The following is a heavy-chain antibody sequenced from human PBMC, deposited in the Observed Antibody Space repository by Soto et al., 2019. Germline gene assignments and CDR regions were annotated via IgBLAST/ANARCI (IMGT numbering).Heavy chain of an antibody. V-gene: IGHV3-23*01. Sequence: GWAVILSCSASAFNFCSYALSGVRPAPGKGLDGFSTISGSDGKTFYADSVKGRFSISRDTSQNTLSLQMNSLRDDDTAIYYCERWSYLDYWGQGTRVTVSS. CDR2: ISGSDGKT. J-gene: IGHJ4*02. CDR3: ERWSYLDY. CDR1: AFNFCSYA. D-gene: IGHD3-3*01.